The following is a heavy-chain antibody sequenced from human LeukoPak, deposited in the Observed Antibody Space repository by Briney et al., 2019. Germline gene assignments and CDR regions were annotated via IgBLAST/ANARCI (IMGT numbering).Heavy chain of an antibody. CDR3: AKVNGLGIHTKKPFDY. CDR1: GFTFSSYG. D-gene: IGHD1-14*01. Sequence: GGSLRLSCAASGFTFSSYGMSWVRQAPGRGLEWVSAISGSGSNTYYADSVKGRFTISRDSSKNTLYLQMNGLRAEDTAVYYCAKVNGLGIHTKKPFDYWGQGTLVTVSS. V-gene: IGHV3-23*01. J-gene: IGHJ4*02. CDR2: ISGSGSNT.